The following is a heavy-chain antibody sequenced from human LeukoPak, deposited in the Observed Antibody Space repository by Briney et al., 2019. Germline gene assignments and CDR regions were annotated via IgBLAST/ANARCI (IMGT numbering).Heavy chain of an antibody. D-gene: IGHD6-13*01. CDR3: ARDPYGSSWYDS. CDR2: TYYRSNWYD. J-gene: IGHJ5*01. V-gene: IGHV6-1*01. CDR1: GDHVSSNSAT. Sequence: SQTLSLTCAISGDHVSSNSATWNWIRQSPSRGLEWLGRTYYRSNWYDTYALSVKGRITINPDTSKNQFSLHLNSVTPDDTAVYYCARDPYGSSWYDSWGQGTLVTVS.